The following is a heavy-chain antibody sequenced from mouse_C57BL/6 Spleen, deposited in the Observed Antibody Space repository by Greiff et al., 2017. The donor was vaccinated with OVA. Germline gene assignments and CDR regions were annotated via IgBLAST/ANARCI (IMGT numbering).Heavy chain of an antibody. Sequence: EVTLVESGGGLVKPGGSLKLSCAASGFTFSDYGMHWVRQAPEKGLGWVVYISSGSSTIYYADPVKGRFTLSRDNAKNTLFLQMTSMRYEDTAMYYCARHHYYSYAMDYWGQGTTVTVSS. J-gene: IGHJ4*01. V-gene: IGHV5-17*01. CDR1: GFTFSDYG. D-gene: IGHD2-12*01. CDR3: ARHHYYSYAMDY. CDR2: ISSGSSTI.